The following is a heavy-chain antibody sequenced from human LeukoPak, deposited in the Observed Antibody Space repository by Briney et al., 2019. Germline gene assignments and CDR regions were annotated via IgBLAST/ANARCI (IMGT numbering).Heavy chain of an antibody. D-gene: IGHD3-3*01. J-gene: IGHJ4*02. V-gene: IGHV4-4*07. CDR3: ARDHGNDFWSGYYYFDY. CDR2: IYTSGST. Sequence: SETLSLTCTVSGGSISSYYWSWIRQPAGKGLEWIGRIYTSGSTNYNPSLKSRVTMSVDTSKNQFSLKLSSVTAADTAVYYCARDHGNDFWSGYYYFDYWGQGTLVTVSS. CDR1: GGSISSYY.